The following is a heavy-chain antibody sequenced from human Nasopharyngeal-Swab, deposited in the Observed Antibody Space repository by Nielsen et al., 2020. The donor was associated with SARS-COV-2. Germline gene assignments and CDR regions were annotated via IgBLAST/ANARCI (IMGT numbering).Heavy chain of an antibody. D-gene: IGHD3-10*01. J-gene: IGHJ3*02. V-gene: IGHV4-34*01. CDR3: ARSGAGLLWFGELFYAFDI. Sequence: SETLSLTCAVYGGSFSGYYWSWIRQPPGKGLEWIGEINHSGSTNYNPSLKSRVIISVDTSKNQFSLKLSSVTAADTAVYYCARSGAGLLWFGELFYAFDIWGQGTMVTVSS. CDR1: GGSFSGYY. CDR2: INHSGST.